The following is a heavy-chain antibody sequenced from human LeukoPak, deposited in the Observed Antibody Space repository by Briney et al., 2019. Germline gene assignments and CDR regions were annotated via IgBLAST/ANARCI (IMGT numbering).Heavy chain of an antibody. CDR1: GFTFSNYW. J-gene: IGHJ4*02. Sequence: PGGSLRLSCAASGFTFSNYWVSWVRQAPGKGLEGVANIKEDGSEKYYVDSVKGRFTISRDNARNSLYLQMNSLRAEDTAVYYCASGRQLGYWGQGTLVTVSS. D-gene: IGHD6-13*01. V-gene: IGHV3-7*01. CDR2: IKEDGSEK. CDR3: ASGRQLGY.